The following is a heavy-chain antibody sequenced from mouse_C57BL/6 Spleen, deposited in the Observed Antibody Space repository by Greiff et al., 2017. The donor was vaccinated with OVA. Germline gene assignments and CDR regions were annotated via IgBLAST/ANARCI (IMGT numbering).Heavy chain of an antibody. V-gene: IGHV5-17*01. CDR3: ARTYSNYDFDV. CDR1: GFTFSDYG. D-gene: IGHD2-5*01. Sequence: EVKLQESGGGLVKPGGSLKLSCAASGFTFSDYGMHWVRQAPEKGLEWVAYISSGSSTIYYADTVKGRFTISRDNAKNTLFLQMTSLRSEDTAMYYCARTYSNYDFDVWGTGTTVTVSS. CDR2: ISSGSSTI. J-gene: IGHJ1*03.